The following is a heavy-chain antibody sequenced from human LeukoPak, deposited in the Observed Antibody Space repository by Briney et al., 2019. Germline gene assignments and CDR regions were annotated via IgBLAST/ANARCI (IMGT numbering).Heavy chain of an antibody. V-gene: IGHV1-8*01. J-gene: IGHJ5*02. D-gene: IGHD6-13*01. CDR3: ARVGSSWYNYFDP. CDR1: AYTFTSYD. CDR2: MNPNTGNT. Sequence: ASVKLSCKASAYTFTSYDINWVRQATGQGLEWMGWMNPNTGNTAYAQKFQGRVTMTRNTSTRTAYMELNSLTSDDTAVYYCARVGSSWYNYFDPWGQGTLVTVSS.